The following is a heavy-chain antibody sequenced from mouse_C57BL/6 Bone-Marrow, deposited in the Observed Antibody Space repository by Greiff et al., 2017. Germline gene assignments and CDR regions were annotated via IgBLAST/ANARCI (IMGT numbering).Heavy chain of an antibody. J-gene: IGHJ3*01. CDR1: GYTFTGYW. V-gene: IGHV1-72*01. CDR2: IDPTSGGT. Sequence: QVQLQQPGAELVKPGASVKLSCKASGYTFTGYWMHWVKQRPGRGLEWIGRIDPTSGGTKYNEKFKSKATLTVDKPSSTAYMQLSSLTSEDSAVYYCARIYYVSSYAFAYWGQGTLVTVSA. D-gene: IGHD1-1*01. CDR3: ARIYYVSSYAFAY.